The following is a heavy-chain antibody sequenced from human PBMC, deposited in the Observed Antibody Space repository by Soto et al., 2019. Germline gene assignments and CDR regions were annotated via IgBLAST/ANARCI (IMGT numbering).Heavy chain of an antibody. CDR2: VSHTGNT. CDR1: SGSITSSNW. CDR3: ARNRYGGYDFDY. J-gene: IGHJ4*02. Sequence: QVQLQESGPGLVKPSGTLSLTCAVSSGSITSSNWWSWVRQPPGKGREWIGEVSHTGNTYYIPSLKSRVTISVDKSRNQFSLRLSSVTAADTAVYYCARNRYGGYDFDYWGQGTLVTVSS. D-gene: IGHD5-12*01. V-gene: IGHV4-4*02.